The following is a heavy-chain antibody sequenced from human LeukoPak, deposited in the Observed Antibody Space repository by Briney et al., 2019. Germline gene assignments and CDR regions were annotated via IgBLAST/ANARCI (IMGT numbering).Heavy chain of an antibody. J-gene: IGHJ6*01. CDR1: GVTVSSNY. D-gene: IGHD3-9*01. Sequence: GGSLRLSCAVSGVTVSSNYMSWVRQAPGKGLEWVSVIYSGGSTYYADSVKGRFTISRDNSKNTLYLQMNSLRAEDTAVYYCARESFDWLSQSYYYGMDVWGQGTTVTVSS. V-gene: IGHV3-53*01. CDR3: ARESFDWLSQSYYYGMDV. CDR2: IYSGGST.